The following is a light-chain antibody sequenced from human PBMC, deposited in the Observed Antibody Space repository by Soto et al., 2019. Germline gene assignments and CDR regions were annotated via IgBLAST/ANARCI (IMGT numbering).Light chain of an antibody. V-gene: IGKV1-5*03. CDR3: QHYNSYSQA. CDR2: KAS. CDR1: QTISSW. Sequence: DIPMTQSPSTPSGSVGDRVTITCRASQTISSWLAWYQQKPGKAPKLLIYKASTLTSGVPSRFSGSGSGTEFTLTSSSLQPDDFATYYCQHYNSYSQAFGQGTKVDIK. J-gene: IGKJ1*01.